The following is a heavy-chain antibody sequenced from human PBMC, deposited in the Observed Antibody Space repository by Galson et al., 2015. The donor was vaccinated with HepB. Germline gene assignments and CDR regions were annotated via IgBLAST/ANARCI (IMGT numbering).Heavy chain of an antibody. J-gene: IGHJ6*03. CDR2: TYYRSKWYN. CDR3: ASHLSLWFGKLDYYMDV. CDR1: GDSVSSHTAA. Sequence: CAISGDSVSSHTAAWNWIRQSPSRGLEWLGRTYYRSKWYNDYAVSVKSRITINPDTSKNQFSLKLSSVTAADTAVYYCASHLSLWFGKLDYYMDVWGKGTTVTVSS. D-gene: IGHD3-10*01. V-gene: IGHV6-1*01.